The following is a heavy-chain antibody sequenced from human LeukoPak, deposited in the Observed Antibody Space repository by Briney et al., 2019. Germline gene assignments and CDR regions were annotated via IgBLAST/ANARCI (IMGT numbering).Heavy chain of an antibody. V-gene: IGHV3-30*02. CDR3: AKDPRYCSSTSCYNGDLGV. J-gene: IGHJ6*04. Sequence: GGSLRLSCAASGFTFSSYGMHWVRQAPGKGLEWVAFIRYDGSNKYYADSVKGRFTISRDNSKNTLYLQMNSLRAEDTAVYYCAKDPRYCSSTSCYNGDLGVWGKGTTVTVSS. D-gene: IGHD2-2*02. CDR2: IRYDGSNK. CDR1: GFTFSSYG.